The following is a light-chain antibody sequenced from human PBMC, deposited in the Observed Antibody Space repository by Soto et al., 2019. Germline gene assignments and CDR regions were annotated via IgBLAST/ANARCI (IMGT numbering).Light chain of an antibody. CDR3: SSYRSGDSVV. Sequence: QSVLTQPASVSGSPGQSITISCTGTSSDVGGYNYVSWYQQYPGKAPKLMIYDVSNRPSGVSNRFSGSKSGNTASLTISGVQAEDEADYYCSSYRSGDSVVFGGGTKLTVL. CDR2: DVS. V-gene: IGLV2-14*01. J-gene: IGLJ2*01. CDR1: SSDVGGYNY.